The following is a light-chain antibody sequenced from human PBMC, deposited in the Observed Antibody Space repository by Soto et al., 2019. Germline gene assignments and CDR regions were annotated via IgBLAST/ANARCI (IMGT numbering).Light chain of an antibody. CDR1: QSVSSSY. Sequence: EIVLTQSPGTLSLSPGERATLSCRARQSVSSSYLAWHQQKPGKAPRLLIYDASSRATGIPDRFSGSVSGTDFTLTISRLEPEDFAVYYCQQYGSSPYTFGQGTKLEIK. CDR3: QQYGSSPYT. CDR2: DAS. J-gene: IGKJ2*01. V-gene: IGKV3-20*01.